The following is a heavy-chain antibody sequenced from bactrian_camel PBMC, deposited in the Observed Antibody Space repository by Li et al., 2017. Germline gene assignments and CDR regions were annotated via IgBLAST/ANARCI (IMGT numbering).Heavy chain of an antibody. J-gene: IGHJ4*01. CDR2: IRRYSGTT. Sequence: VQLVESGGGLVQPGGPLRLSCEISGSTNNLNYMAWFRQAPGKEREGVAAIRRYSGTTFYDDDSVKGRFTISQDNAKTTLYLQMNSLKPEDTAVYFCGTDCADIVIVTTAINPLYTYEGQGTQVTVS. V-gene: IGHV3S40*01. CDR1: GSTNNLNY. D-gene: IGHD2*01.